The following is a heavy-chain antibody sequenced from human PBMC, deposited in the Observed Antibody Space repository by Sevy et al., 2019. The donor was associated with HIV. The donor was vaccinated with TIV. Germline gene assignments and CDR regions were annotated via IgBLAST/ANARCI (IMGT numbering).Heavy chain of an antibody. CDR1: GYSFITYW. CDR2: IFPADSNT. D-gene: IGHD4-17*01. Sequence: GESLKISCKGSGYSFITYWIGWLRQMPGKGLEWMGLIFPADSNTRYSPSFQGQVTISADKSISTAYLQWSSLKASDTAMYYCARLDYGDSDAFDIWGQGTMVTVSS. J-gene: IGHJ3*02. V-gene: IGHV5-51*01. CDR3: ARLDYGDSDAFDI.